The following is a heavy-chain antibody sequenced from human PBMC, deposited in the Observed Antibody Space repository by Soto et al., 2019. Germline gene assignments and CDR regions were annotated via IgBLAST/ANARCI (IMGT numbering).Heavy chain of an antibody. Sequence: AETLSLTCTVSGGSLSSYYWSWIRQPPGKGLEWIGYIYYSGSTNYNPSLKSRVTISVDTSKNQFSLKLSSVTAADTAVYYCARRFLEWSKDAFDIWGQGTMVTVSS. CDR3: ARRFLEWSKDAFDI. J-gene: IGHJ3*02. V-gene: IGHV4-59*01. D-gene: IGHD3-3*01. CDR2: IYYSGST. CDR1: GGSLSSYY.